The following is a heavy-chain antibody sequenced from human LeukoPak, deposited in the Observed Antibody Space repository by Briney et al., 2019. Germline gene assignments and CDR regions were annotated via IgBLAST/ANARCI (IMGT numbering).Heavy chain of an antibody. D-gene: IGHD3-10*01. CDR2: ISSRDGST. CDR1: GFTFSNYA. J-gene: IGHJ6*04. Sequence: PGGSLRPSCAASGFTFSNYAMNWVRHVPGEGLEWGSGISSRDGSTYYADSVKGRFTISRDSSKNTLALQMNLRRAGDRAVYHCAKGQGSGSWLGDVWAKGTTVSVSS. V-gene: IGHV3-23*01. CDR3: AKGQGSGSWLGDV.